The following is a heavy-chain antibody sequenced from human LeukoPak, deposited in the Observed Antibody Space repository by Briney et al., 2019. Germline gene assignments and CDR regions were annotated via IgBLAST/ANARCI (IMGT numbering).Heavy chain of an antibody. CDR3: ARYSGWNDAFDI. CDR1: GFTFSSYG. J-gene: IGHJ3*02. D-gene: IGHD6-19*01. Sequence: GRSLRLSCAASGFTFSSYGMHWVRQAPGKGLEWVAVIWYDGSNKYYADPVKGRFTISRDNSKNTLYLQMNSLRAEDTAVYYCARYSGWNDAFDIWGQGTMVTVSS. V-gene: IGHV3-33*01. CDR2: IWYDGSNK.